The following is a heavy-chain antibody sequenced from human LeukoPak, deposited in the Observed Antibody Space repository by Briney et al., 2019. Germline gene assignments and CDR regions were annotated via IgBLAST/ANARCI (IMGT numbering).Heavy chain of an antibody. CDR1: GYRFTSYW. Sequence: GESLKISCKGSGYRFTSYWIGWVRQMPGKGLEWMGIIYPGDSDTRYSPSFQGQVTISADKSISTAYLQWSSLKASDTAMYYCARLTRLSGYSYGYPDYFDYWGQGTLVTVSS. D-gene: IGHD5-18*01. CDR2: IYPGDSDT. V-gene: IGHV5-51*01. J-gene: IGHJ4*02. CDR3: ARLTRLSGYSYGYPDYFDY.